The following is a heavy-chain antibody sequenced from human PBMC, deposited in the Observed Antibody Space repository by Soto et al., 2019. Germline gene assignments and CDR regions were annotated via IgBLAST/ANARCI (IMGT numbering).Heavy chain of an antibody. Sequence: GGALRLSCVASGFTFSDSWMHWVRQAPGKGLAWVSRVNEHGTDSNYADSVKGRFTISRDNAKNTVYLQMNGLRAEDTAVYYCARVAVVTRGIDYWGQGTLVTVSS. J-gene: IGHJ4*02. CDR1: GFTFSDSW. V-gene: IGHV3-74*01. CDR2: VNEHGTDS. D-gene: IGHD6-19*01. CDR3: ARVAVVTRGIDY.